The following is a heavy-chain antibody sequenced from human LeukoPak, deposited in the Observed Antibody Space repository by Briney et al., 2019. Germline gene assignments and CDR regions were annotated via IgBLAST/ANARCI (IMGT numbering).Heavy chain of an antibody. CDR2: IRSKAYGGTT. J-gene: IGHJ4*02. V-gene: IGHV3-49*04. CDR1: GFTFGDYA. CDR3: TRVVVVVAATPYYFDY. D-gene: IGHD2-15*01. Sequence: PGGSLRLSCTASGFTFGDYAMSWVRHAPGKGLEWVGFIRSKAYGGTTEYAASVKGRFTISRDDSKSIAYLQMNSLKTEDTAVYYCTRVVVVVAATPYYFDYWGQGTLVTVSS.